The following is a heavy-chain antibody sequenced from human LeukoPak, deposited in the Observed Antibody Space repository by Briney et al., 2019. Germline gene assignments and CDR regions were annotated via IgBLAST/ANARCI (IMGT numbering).Heavy chain of an antibody. CDR1: GYTFTGYY. V-gene: IGHV1-2*02. CDR3: TRENNWFDA. J-gene: IGHJ5*02. CDR2: VYPNSGDT. Sequence: ASVKVSCKASGYTFTGYYLHWVQQAPGHGLEWMGWVYPNSGDTNYAQKFQGRVIMTGDTSISTAYMELSRLTSDDTAVYYCTRENNWFDAWGQGTLVTVSS.